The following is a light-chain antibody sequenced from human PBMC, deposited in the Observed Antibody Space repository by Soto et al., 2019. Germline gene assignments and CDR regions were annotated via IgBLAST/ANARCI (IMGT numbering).Light chain of an antibody. Sequence: EIVLTQSPGTLSLSPGERATLSCRASQSVSSSYLAWYQQKHGQAPRLLIYGASSRATGIPDRFSGSGSGTDFALTISRLEPEDFAVYYCQQYGGSPYTFGQGTKLEIK. CDR3: QQYGGSPYT. CDR2: GAS. V-gene: IGKV3-20*01. CDR1: QSVSSSY. J-gene: IGKJ2*01.